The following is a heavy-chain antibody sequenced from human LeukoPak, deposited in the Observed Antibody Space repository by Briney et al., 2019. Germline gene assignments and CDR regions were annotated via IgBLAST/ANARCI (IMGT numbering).Heavy chain of an antibody. CDR2: ISYDGSNK. CDR3: AKDTWSGGYYYYYYGMDV. V-gene: IGHV3-30*18. D-gene: IGHD2-15*01. CDR1: GFTFSSYG. J-gene: IGHJ6*02. Sequence: GGSLRLSCAASGFTFSSYGMHWVRQAPGKGLEWVAVISYDGSNKYYADSVKGRFTISRNNSKNTLYLQMNSLRAEDTAVYYCAKDTWSGGYYYYYYGMDVWGQGTTVTVSS.